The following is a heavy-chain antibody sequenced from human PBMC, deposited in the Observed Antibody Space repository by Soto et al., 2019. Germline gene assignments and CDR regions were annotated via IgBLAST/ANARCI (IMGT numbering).Heavy chain of an antibody. D-gene: IGHD6-19*01. CDR1: GFTFSDYA. V-gene: IGHV3-30*18. Sequence: VQLVESGGGVVQPGRSLRLSCAASGFTFSDYAMHWVRQAPGKGLELVAVVSHDGRNTHYADSVKGQITITRDRSKNTVSLGRASPRGEELAVYYCAKGGRQWLVTSDFNYWGQGALVTVSS. CDR2: VSHDGRNT. CDR3: AKGGRQWLVTSDFNY. J-gene: IGHJ4*02.